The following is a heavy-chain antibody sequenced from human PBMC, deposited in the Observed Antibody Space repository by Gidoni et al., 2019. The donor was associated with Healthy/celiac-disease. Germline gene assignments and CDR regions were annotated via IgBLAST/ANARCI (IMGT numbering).Heavy chain of an antibody. V-gene: IGHV3-13*01. D-gene: IGHD2-15*01. CDR2: IGTAGDT. CDR3: ARIAYSNGMDV. J-gene: IGHJ6*02. Sequence: EVQLVESGGGWVQPGGSRRLACAAAGFTFSSYDMHWVRQATGKGLEWFSAIGTAGDTYYPGSVKGRFTISRENAKNSLYLQMNSLRAGDTAVYYCARIAYSNGMDVWGQGTTVTVSS. CDR1: GFTFSSYD.